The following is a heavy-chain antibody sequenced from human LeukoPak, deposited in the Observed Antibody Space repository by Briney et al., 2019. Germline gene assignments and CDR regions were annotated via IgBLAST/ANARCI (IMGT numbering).Heavy chain of an antibody. CDR3: ASRGAGPQYYDFSPFDP. CDR1: GGSISSSSYY. J-gene: IGHJ5*02. CDR2: IYYSGST. D-gene: IGHD3-3*01. Sequence: SETLSLTCTVSGGSISSSSYYWGWIRQPPGKGLEWIGSIYYSGSTYYNPSLKSRVTISVDTSKNQFSLKLSSVTAADTAVYYCASRGAGPQYYDFSPFDPWGQGTLVTVSS. V-gene: IGHV4-39*01.